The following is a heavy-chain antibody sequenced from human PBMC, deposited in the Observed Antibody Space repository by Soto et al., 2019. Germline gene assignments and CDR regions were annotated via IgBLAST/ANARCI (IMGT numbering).Heavy chain of an antibody. J-gene: IGHJ6*02. CDR2: IMPIFRAP. V-gene: IGHV1-69*13. Sequence: ASVKVSCKASGGAFSDYAFSWVRQAPGQGLEWLGGIMPIFRAPDYAQKFQGRVTITADEFTRTAYMEMNSLRAEDTAVYYCARDPSIVGADGEEYYYYYGMDVWGQGTTVTVSS. D-gene: IGHD1-26*01. CDR1: GGAFSDYA. CDR3: ARDPSIVGADGEEYYYYYGMDV.